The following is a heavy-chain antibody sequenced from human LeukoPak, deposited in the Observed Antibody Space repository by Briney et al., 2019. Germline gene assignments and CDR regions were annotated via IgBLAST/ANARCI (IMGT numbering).Heavy chain of an antibody. CDR3: ARGRLGPDY. V-gene: IGHV4-34*01. J-gene: IGHJ4*02. CDR1: GGSFSGYC. D-gene: IGHD3-9*01. Sequence: SETLSLTCAVYGGSFSGYCWSWIRQPPGKGLEWIGEINHSGSTNYNPSLKSRVTISVDTSKNQFSLKLSSVTAADTAVYYCARGRLGPDYWGQGTLVTVSS. CDR2: INHSGST.